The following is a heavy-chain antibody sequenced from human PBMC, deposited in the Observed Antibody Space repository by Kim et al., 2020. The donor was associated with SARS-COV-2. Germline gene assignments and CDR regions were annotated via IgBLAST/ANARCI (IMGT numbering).Heavy chain of an antibody. Sequence: ASVKVSCKASGYTFTGYYMHWVRQAPGQGLEWMGWINPNSGGTNYAQKFQGWVTMTRDTSISTAYMELSRLRSDDTAVYYCAREGAISTNRGRLHYWGQGTLVTVSS. CDR1: GYTFTGYY. V-gene: IGHV1-2*04. J-gene: IGHJ4*02. CDR2: INPNSGGT. CDR3: AREGAISTNRGRLHY. D-gene: IGHD2-21*01.